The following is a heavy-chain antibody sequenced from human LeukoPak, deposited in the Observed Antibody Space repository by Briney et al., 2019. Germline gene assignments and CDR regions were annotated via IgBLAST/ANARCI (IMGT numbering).Heavy chain of an antibody. D-gene: IGHD3-3*01. CDR3: ARPFWSGYYEYFQH. J-gene: IGHJ1*01. V-gene: IGHV4-39*07. CDR2: IYYSGSST. CDR1: GGSISSSSYY. Sequence: SETLSLTCTVSGGSISSSSYYWGWIRQPPGKGLEWIGSIYYSGSSTYYNPSLKSRVTISVDTSKNQFSLKLSSVTAADTAVYYCARPFWSGYYEYFQHWGQGTLVTVSS.